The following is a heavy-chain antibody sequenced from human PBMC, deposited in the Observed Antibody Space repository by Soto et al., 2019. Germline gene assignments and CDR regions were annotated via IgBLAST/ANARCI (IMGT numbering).Heavy chain of an antibody. CDR2: IKSKAHGGTT. CDR3: ASYRDSSGLRRYDY. V-gene: IGHV3-15*07. CDR1: DFILSDAW. Sequence: EVQLEESGGGLIQPGESLTLSCAASDFILSDAWVKWVRQAPGKGLEWVGRIKSKAHGGTTDYAAPLKVRFTILRDDSKNTLYLQMTGLQTEDTAMYYFASYRDSSGLRRYDYWGQGSLVTVSP. J-gene: IGHJ4*02. D-gene: IGHD3-22*01.